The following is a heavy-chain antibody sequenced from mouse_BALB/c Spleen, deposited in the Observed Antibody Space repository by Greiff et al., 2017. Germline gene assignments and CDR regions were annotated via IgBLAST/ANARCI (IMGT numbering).Heavy chain of an antibody. D-gene: IGHD1-1*01. V-gene: IGHV5-6-3*01. J-gene: IGHJ2*01. CDR2: INSNGGST. Sequence: EVQLVESGGGLVQPGGSLKLSCAASGFTFSSYGMSWVRQTPDKRLELVATINSNGGSTYYPDSVKGRFTISRDNAKNTLYLQMSSLKSEDTAMYYCAREDYGSRYYFDYWGQGTTLTVSS. CDR3: AREDYGSRYYFDY. CDR1: GFTFSSYG.